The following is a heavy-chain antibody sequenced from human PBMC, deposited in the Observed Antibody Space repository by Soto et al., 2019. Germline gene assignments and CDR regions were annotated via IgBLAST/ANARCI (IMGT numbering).Heavy chain of an antibody. CDR2: ISGSSRYI. Sequence: PGGSLRLSCAASGFTFSSYTMNWVRQAPGKGLEWVSSISGSSRYIHYADSVKGRFTISRDNAKNSLYLQMNSLRAEDTTAYYCARSHGSSGNGAFDIWGQGTMVTVSS. CDR1: GFTFSSYT. CDR3: ARSHGSSGNGAFDI. D-gene: IGHD6-13*01. J-gene: IGHJ3*02. V-gene: IGHV3-21*03.